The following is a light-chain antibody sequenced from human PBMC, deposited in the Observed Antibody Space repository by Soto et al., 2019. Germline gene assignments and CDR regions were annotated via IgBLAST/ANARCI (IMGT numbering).Light chain of an antibody. V-gene: IGKV1-9*01. CDR2: AAS. J-gene: IGKJ1*01. Sequence: ILLTQSPSSLSASVGDRVTITCRASQGIDTSLAWYQQKPGKAPKLLIYAASNFQSGVPSRFSGSGSGTHFTLTISSLQPEDFATYYCQQYSTYATFGQGTKVEIK. CDR1: QGIDTS. CDR3: QQYSTYAT.